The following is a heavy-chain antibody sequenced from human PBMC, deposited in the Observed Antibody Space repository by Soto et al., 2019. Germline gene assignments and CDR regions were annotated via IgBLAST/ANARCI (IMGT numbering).Heavy chain of an antibody. CDR1: GGSISSSSYY. D-gene: IGHD2-8*01. V-gene: IGHV4-39*07. J-gene: IGHJ5*02. CDR3: ARDIDNLYCTNGVCYTLYWFDP. CDR2: IYYSGST. Sequence: SETLSLTCTVSGGSISSSSYYWGWIRQPPGKGLEWIGSIYYSGSTYYNPSLKSRVTISVDTSKNQFSLKLSSVTAADTAVYYCARDIDNLYCTNGVCYTLYWFDPWGQGTLVTVSS.